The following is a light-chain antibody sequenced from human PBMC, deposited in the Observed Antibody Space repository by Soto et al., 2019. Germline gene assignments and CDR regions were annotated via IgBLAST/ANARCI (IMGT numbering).Light chain of an antibody. Sequence: DIQMTQSPSSLSASVGDSVTITCRASQGIDNYLAWYQQEPWKVPKLLIYAASSLQSGVPSRFSASGSGTDFTLTISSLQPEDVATYYCQTYNRTPRTFGQGTKVEI. CDR3: QTYNRTPRT. V-gene: IGKV1-27*01. J-gene: IGKJ1*01. CDR2: AAS. CDR1: QGIDNY.